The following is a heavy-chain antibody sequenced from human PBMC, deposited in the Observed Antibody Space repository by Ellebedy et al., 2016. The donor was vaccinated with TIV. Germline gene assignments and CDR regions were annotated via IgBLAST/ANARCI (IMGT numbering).Heavy chain of an antibody. CDR1: GFTFSNYW. CDR2: IKQDGSEK. Sequence: GESLKISCAASGFTFSNYWMNWVRQAPGKGLEWVANIKQDGSEKYYVDSVEGRFSISRDNTRKSLYLQMNSLTDEDTAVYYCARDQWLGRAYYFDYWGQGTLVTVSS. V-gene: IGHV3-7*01. J-gene: IGHJ4*01. D-gene: IGHD6-19*01. CDR3: ARDQWLGRAYYFDY.